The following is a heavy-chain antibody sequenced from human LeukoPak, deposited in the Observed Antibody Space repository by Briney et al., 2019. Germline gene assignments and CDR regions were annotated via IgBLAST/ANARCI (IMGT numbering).Heavy chain of an antibody. CDR2: INHSGST. CDR1: GGSFSGYY. J-gene: IGHJ4*02. D-gene: IGHD2-15*01. V-gene: IGHV4-34*01. CDR3: ARGGPLYCSGGSCYSRPEGEYFDY. Sequence: SETLSLTCAVYGGSFSGYYWSWICQPPGKGLEWIGEINHSGSTNYNPSLKSRVTMSVDTSKNQFSLKLSSVTAADTAVYYCARGGPLYCSGGSCYSRPEGEYFDYWGQGTLVTVSS.